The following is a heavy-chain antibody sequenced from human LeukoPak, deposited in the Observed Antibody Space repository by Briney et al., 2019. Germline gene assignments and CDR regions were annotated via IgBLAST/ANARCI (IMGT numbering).Heavy chain of an antibody. CDR2: ISSSSSYI. Sequence: PGGSLRLSCAASGFTFSSYSMNWVRQAPGKGLEWVSSISSSSSYIYYADSVKGRFTISRDNAKNSLYLQMNSLRAEDTAVYYCARDRGAGTTFDPWGQGTLVTVSS. V-gene: IGHV3-21*01. D-gene: IGHD1-7*01. CDR1: GFTFSSYS. J-gene: IGHJ5*02. CDR3: ARDRGAGTTFDP.